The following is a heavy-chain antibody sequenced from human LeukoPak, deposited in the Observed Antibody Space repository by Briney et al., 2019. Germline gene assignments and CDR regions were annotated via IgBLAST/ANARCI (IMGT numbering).Heavy chain of an antibody. D-gene: IGHD3-22*01. V-gene: IGHV4-31*03. CDR3: AREGYYDSSGYYQDYAFDI. J-gene: IGHJ3*02. CDR1: GGSISSGGYY. CDR2: IYYSGST. Sequence: SQTLSLTCTVSGGSISSGGYYGSWIRQHPGKGLEWIGYIYYSGSTYYNPSLKSRVTISVDTSKNQFSLKLSSVTAADTAVYYCAREGYYDSSGYYQDYAFDIWGQGTMVTVSS.